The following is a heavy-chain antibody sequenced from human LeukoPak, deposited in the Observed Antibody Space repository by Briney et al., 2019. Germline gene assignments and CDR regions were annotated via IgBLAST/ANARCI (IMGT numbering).Heavy chain of an antibody. Sequence: PGGSLRLSCAASGFTFSSYAMHWVRQAPGKGLEWVAVISYDGSNKYYADSGKGRFTISRDNSKNTLYLQMNSLRAEDTAVYYCARDGYNLDAFDIWGQGTMVTVSS. CDR3: ARDGYNLDAFDI. CDR2: ISYDGSNK. CDR1: GFTFSSYA. V-gene: IGHV3-30-3*01. D-gene: IGHD5-24*01. J-gene: IGHJ3*02.